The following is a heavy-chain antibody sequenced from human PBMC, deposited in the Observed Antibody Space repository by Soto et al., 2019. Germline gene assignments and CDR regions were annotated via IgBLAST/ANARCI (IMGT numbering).Heavy chain of an antibody. CDR2: VSYDGTHK. CDR1: GFTFRSFG. V-gene: IGHV3-30*18. J-gene: IGHJ6*01. CDR3: AKDVGQQLVINSGMDV. D-gene: IGHD6-13*01. Sequence: QVQLVESGGGVIQPGTSLSLSCGSSGFTFRSFGMYWVRQAPGKGLEWVAVVSYDGTHKYYADSVKGRFTVSRDNANKMLHLQMNSLRGEDTAVYYCAKDVGQQLVINSGMDVWGQGPTVSVSS.